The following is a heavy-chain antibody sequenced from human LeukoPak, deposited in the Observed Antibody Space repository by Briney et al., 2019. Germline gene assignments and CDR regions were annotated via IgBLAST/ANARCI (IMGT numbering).Heavy chain of an antibody. CDR2: MNPNSGNT. V-gene: IGHV1-8*01. CDR3: ARVGGWGYDFWSGYYTGIWFDP. J-gene: IGHJ5*02. Sequence: GASVKVSCKASGYTFTSYDINWVRQATGQGLEWMGWMNPNSGNTGYAQKFQGRVTMTRNTSISTAYMELCSLRSEDTAVYYCARVGGWGYDFWSGYYTGIWFDPWGQGTLVTVSS. CDR1: GYTFTSYD. D-gene: IGHD3-3*01.